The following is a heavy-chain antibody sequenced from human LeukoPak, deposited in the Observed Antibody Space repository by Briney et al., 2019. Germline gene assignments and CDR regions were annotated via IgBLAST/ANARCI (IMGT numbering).Heavy chain of an antibody. Sequence: GGSLRLSCAASGFTFSDYAMSWVRRAPGKGLEWVSAISGSGDSRYYADSVKGRFTISRDNSKNTLYLQLNSLRAEDTAIYYCAKDDSGTYLQYFQHWGQGTLVTVSS. J-gene: IGHJ1*01. CDR2: ISGSGDSR. V-gene: IGHV3-23*01. D-gene: IGHD1-26*01. CDR3: AKDDSGTYLQYFQH. CDR1: GFTFSDYA.